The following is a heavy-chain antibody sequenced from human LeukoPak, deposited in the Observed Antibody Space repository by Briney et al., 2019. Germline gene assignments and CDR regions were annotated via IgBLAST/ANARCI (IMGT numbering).Heavy chain of an antibody. CDR2: VYPVDSDT. CDR3: TRLGYYYESSGYSDY. Sequence: GGSLKISCKCSGYSFIDHWIGWVRQTPEKGLEWMGIVYPVDSDTRYSPSFQGQVTISADTSINTAYLQWSSLKASDSAIYYCTRLGYYYESSGYSDYWGQGTLVTVYS. CDR1: GYSFIDHW. D-gene: IGHD3-22*01. V-gene: IGHV5-51*01. J-gene: IGHJ4*02.